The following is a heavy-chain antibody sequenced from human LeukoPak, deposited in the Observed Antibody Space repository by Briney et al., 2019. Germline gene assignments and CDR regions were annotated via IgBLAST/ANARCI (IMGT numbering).Heavy chain of an antibody. CDR3: ARGLNWNYGRGYYYYGMDV. V-gene: IGHV4-59*01. J-gene: IGHJ6*02. Sequence: PSETLFLTCTVSGGSISSYYWSWIRQPPGKGLEWIGYIYYSGSTNYNPSLKSRVTISVDTSKNQFSLKLSSATAADTAVYYCARGLNWNYGRGYYYYGMDVWGQGTTVTVSS. CDR2: IYYSGST. CDR1: GGSISSYY. D-gene: IGHD1-7*01.